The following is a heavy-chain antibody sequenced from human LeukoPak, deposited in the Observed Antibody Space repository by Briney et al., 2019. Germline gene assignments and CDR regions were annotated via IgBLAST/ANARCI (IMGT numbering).Heavy chain of an antibody. CDR2: ITYSGTT. Sequence: SETLSLTCSVSRGSISGYFWSWIRQSPGKGPEWIGYITYSGTTEYNPSLKSRATISLDSSKNQFSLTLTSVTAADTALYYCARSDTHGGAPLDAFDIWGQGTVVAVSS. CDR1: RGSISGYF. V-gene: IGHV4-59*08. CDR3: ARSDTHGGAPLDAFDI. D-gene: IGHD4-23*01. J-gene: IGHJ3*02.